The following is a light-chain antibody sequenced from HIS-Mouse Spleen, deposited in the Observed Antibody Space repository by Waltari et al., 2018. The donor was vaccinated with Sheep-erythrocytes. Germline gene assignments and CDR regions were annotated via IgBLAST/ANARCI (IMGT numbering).Light chain of an antibody. CDR2: AAS. CDR1: QSISSY. V-gene: IGKV1-39*01. Sequence: EIKNTHAPSSLSAPVGERVTITCRASQSISSYLNWYQQKPGKAPKLLIYAASSLQSGVPSRFSGSGSGTDFTLTISSLQPEDFATYYCQQSYSTPPTFGGGTKVEIK. CDR3: QQSYSTPPT. J-gene: IGKJ4*01.